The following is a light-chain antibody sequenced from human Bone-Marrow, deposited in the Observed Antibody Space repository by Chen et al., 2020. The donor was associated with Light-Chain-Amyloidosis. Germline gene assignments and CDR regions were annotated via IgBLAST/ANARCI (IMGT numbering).Light chain of an antibody. Sequence: YHLTHPPSVSVSPGHTARITCAGDDLPTKYAYWYQQKPGQAPVLVIHRDTERPSGISERFSGSSSGTTATLTISGVQAEDEADYHCQSADSSGTYEVIFGGGTKLTVL. CDR1: DLPTKY. J-gene: IGLJ2*01. CDR3: QSADSSGTYEVI. V-gene: IGLV3-25*03. CDR2: RDT.